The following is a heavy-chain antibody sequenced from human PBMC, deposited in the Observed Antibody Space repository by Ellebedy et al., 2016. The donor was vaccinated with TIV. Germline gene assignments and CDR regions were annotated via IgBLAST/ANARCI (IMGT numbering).Heavy chain of an antibody. Sequence: GGSLRLSCAASGFTFSRYWMHWVRQAPGEGLVWVSRIDNDGSITDNADSVKGRFTISRDNAKNSLYLQMDSPRPEDTALYYCVKAHQQQRHFDRWGQGTLVTVS. CDR2: IDNDGSIT. V-gene: IGHV3-74*01. CDR1: GFTFSRYW. CDR3: VKAHQQQRHFDR. D-gene: IGHD6-13*01. J-gene: IGHJ4*02.